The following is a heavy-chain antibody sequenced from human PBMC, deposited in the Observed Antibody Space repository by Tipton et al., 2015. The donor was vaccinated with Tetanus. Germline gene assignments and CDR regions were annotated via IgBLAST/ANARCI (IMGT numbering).Heavy chain of an antibody. Sequence: TLSLTCTVSGGSISSNYWSWIRQPAGKGLEWIGRIYTSGSTNYNPSLKSRVTMSLDTSKIQFSLKVSSVTAADTAVYYCARAGGGSWGNFDYWGQGTLVTVSS. CDR2: IYTSGST. CDR1: GGSISSNY. J-gene: IGHJ4*02. V-gene: IGHV4-4*07. CDR3: ARAGGGSWGNFDY. D-gene: IGHD6-13*01.